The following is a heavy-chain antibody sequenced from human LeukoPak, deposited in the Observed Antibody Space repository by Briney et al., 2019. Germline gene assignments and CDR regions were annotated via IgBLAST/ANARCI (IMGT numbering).Heavy chain of an antibody. CDR1: GGSISSYY. Sequence: SETLSLTCTVSGGSISSYYWSWIRQPPGKGLEWIGYIFYSGNTNYNPSLKSRVTISVDTSKNQFSLRLSSVTAADTAVYYCARARYYYGHYFDYWGQGTLVTVSS. D-gene: IGHD3-10*01. J-gene: IGHJ4*02. CDR3: ARARYYYGHYFDY. CDR2: IFYSGNT. V-gene: IGHV4-59*01.